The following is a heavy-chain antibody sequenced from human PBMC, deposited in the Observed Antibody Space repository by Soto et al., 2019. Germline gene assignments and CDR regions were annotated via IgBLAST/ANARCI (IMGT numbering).Heavy chain of an antibody. CDR1: GGTFSSYA. Sequence: SVKVSCKASGGTFSSYAISWVRQAPGQGLEWMGGIIPIFGTANYAQKFQGRVTITADESTSTAYMELSSLRSEDTAVYYCARGGVVPAAYYYGMDVWGQGTTVTVSS. CDR2: IIPIFGTA. J-gene: IGHJ6*02. V-gene: IGHV1-69*13. CDR3: ARGGVVPAAYYYGMDV. D-gene: IGHD2-2*01.